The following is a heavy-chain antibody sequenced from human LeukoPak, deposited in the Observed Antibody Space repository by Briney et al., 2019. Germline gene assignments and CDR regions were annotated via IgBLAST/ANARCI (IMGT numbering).Heavy chain of an antibody. D-gene: IGHD5-24*01. CDR1: EYTFTGDY. CDR2: INPNSGGT. CDR3: ARDQDGYNYDY. V-gene: IGHV1-2*02. Sequence: ASVKVSCKASEYTFTGDYVHWVRQAPGQGLEWMGWINPNSGGTNYALKFQGRVTLTRDTSINTAYMELSRLTSDDTAVYYCARDQDGYNYDYWGQGTLVTVSS. J-gene: IGHJ4*02.